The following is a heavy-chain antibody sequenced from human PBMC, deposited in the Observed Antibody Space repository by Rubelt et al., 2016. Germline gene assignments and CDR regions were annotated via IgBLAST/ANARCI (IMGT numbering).Heavy chain of an antibody. D-gene: IGHD6-13*01. CDR3: AKDYSSGWYED. Sequence: DVQLLESGGGLLQPGGSLRLSCAASGFTFSNYPMAWVRQAPGKGQEWVSTIGTNAANTYYADSVKGRFTISRDNSNNTLFLQMNSLTAEDTAIYYCAKDYSSGWYEDWGQGTQVTVSS. CDR1: GFTFSNYP. V-gene: IGHV3-23*01. CDR2: IGTNAANT. J-gene: IGHJ4*02.